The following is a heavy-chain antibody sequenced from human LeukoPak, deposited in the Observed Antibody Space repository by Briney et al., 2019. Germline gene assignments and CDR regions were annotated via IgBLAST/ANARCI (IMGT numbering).Heavy chain of an antibody. Sequence: SETLSLTCSVSGFSITSGYFWGWIRQSPGKGLEWIGNIYTTGAGSTYYNPSVKSRVTLFSDKAKNQLSLKMNSVTAADTAVYYCARGQIYDYWTPVSWKFDLWGRGTLVSVSS. J-gene: IGHJ2*01. CDR1: GFSITSGYF. D-gene: IGHD3/OR15-3a*01. V-gene: IGHV4-38-2*02. CDR2: IYTTGAGST. CDR3: ARGQIYDYWTPVSWKFDL.